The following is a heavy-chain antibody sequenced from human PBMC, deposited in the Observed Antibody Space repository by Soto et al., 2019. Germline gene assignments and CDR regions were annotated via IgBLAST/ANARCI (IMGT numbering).Heavy chain of an antibody. J-gene: IGHJ5*02. Sequence: QVQLVESGGGLVKPGGSLRLSCAASGIVFSDYMSWVRQAPGKGLEWLSYISGSGRTIYSADSVTARVTISRDTATNPPYLQTNNVRTAGTAVYYCARLPFPWGWFDPRGQGTLVTVSS. D-gene: IGHD3-16*01. CDR1: GIVFSDY. V-gene: IGHV3-11*01. CDR2: ISGSGRTI. CDR3: ARLPFPWGWFDP.